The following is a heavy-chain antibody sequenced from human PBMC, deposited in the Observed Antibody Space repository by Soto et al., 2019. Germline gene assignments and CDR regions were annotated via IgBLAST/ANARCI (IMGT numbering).Heavy chain of an antibody. D-gene: IGHD5-12*01. CDR2: ISYDGGNK. V-gene: IGHV3-30-3*01. CDR3: ARAWLQFSSDAFDI. Sequence: QVQLVESGGGVVQPGRSLRLSCAASGFTFSSYAMHWVRQAPGKGLEWVAVISYDGGNKYYADSVKGRFTISRDNSKNTLYLQMNSLRAEDTAVYYCARAWLQFSSDAFDIWGQGTMVTVSS. CDR1: GFTFSSYA. J-gene: IGHJ3*02.